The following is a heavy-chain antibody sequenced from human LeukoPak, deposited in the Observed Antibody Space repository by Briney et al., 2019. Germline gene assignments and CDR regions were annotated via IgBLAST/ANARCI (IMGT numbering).Heavy chain of an antibody. CDR2: IWYDGSNK. Sequence: QPGGSLRLSCAASGFTFSSYGMHWVRQAPGKGLEWVAVIWYDGSNKYYADSVKGRFTISRDNSKNTLYLQMNSLRAEDTAVYYCARDLGHINYYYYAMDVWGPGTTVTVSS. J-gene: IGHJ6*02. D-gene: IGHD2-21*01. V-gene: IGHV3-33*01. CDR1: GFTFSSYG. CDR3: ARDLGHINYYYYAMDV.